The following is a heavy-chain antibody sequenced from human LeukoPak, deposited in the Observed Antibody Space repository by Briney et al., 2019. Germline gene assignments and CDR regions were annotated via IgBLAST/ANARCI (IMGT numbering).Heavy chain of an antibody. CDR3: ARVDHGYDILTGYPVDAFDI. V-gene: IGHV4-61*02. CDR1: GGSISSGSYY. J-gene: IGHJ3*02. Sequence: SQTLSLTCTVSGGSISSGSYYWSWIRQPAGKGLEWIGRIYTSGSTNYNPSLKSRVTISVDTSKNQFSLKLSSVTAADTAVYYCARVDHGYDILTGYPVDAFDIWGQGTMVTVSS. D-gene: IGHD3-9*01. CDR2: IYTSGST.